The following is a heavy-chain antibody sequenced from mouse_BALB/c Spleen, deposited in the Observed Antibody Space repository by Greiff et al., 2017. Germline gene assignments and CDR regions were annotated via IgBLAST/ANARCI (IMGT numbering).Heavy chain of an antibody. CDR1: GYSITSDYA. D-gene: IGHD2-14*01. Sequence: EVQRVESGPGLVKPSQSLSLTCTVTGYSITSDYAWNWIRQFPGNKLEWMGYISYSGSTSYNPSLKSRISITRDTSKNQFFLQLNSVTTEDTATYYCARWGTTRGSYYAMDYWGQGTSVTVSS. J-gene: IGHJ4*01. CDR2: ISYSGST. CDR3: ARWGTTRGSYYAMDY. V-gene: IGHV3-2*02.